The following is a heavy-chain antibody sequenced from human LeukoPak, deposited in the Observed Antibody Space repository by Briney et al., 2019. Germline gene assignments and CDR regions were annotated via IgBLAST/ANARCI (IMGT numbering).Heavy chain of an antibody. Sequence: SDTLSLTCTVSGGSLSTGNYYWSWIRQPPGKGLEWIGHMYYSGSTNYNPSLKSRVTISVDTSKNQFSLNLTSVTAADTAVYYCARGPRSTVTMNPYGVDVWVQGTTVTVSS. D-gene: IGHD4-17*01. V-gene: IGHV4-61*01. CDR3: ARGPRSTVTMNPYGVDV. CDR2: MYYSGST. J-gene: IGHJ6*02. CDR1: GGSLSTGNYY.